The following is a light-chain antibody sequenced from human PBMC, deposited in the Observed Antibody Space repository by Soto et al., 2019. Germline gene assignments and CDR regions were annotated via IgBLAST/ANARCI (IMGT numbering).Light chain of an antibody. J-gene: IGKJ5*01. CDR1: QSVSSN. Sequence: EIVMTQSPATLSVSPGERATLSCRASQSVSSNLAWYPQKPGQAPRLLIFGASTRATGIPARFSGSGSGTEFTLTISSLQSEDFAVYYCQPYNNWPPITFGQGTRLEIK. CDR2: GAS. CDR3: QPYNNWPPIT. V-gene: IGKV3-15*01.